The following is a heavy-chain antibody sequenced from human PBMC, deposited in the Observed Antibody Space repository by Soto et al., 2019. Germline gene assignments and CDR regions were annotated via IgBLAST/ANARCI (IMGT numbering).Heavy chain of an antibody. CDR1: GYTFTSYG. CDR2: ISAYNGST. V-gene: IGHV1-18*01. J-gene: IGHJ4*02. D-gene: IGHD3-16*02. CDR3: ATDPNDYVWGSYRLSC. Sequence: GASVKVSCKASGYTFTSYGISWVRQAPGQGLEWMGWISAYNGSTIYAQKFQGRVTMTEDTSTDTAYMELSSLRSEDTAVYYCATDPNDYVWGSYRLSCWGQGTLVTVSS.